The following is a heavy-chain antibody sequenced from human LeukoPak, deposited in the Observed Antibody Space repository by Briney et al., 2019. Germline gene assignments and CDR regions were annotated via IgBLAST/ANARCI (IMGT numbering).Heavy chain of an antibody. J-gene: IGHJ1*01. CDR3: ARRPRRGATTRRDFQH. CDR2: IYYSGST. D-gene: IGHD1-26*01. V-gene: IGHV4-39*01. CDR1: GGSISSSSYY. Sequence: SETLSLTCTVSGGSISSSSYYWGWIRQPPGKGLEWIGSIYYSGSTYYNPSLKSRVTISVDTSKNQFSLKLSSVTAADAAVYHCARRPRRGATTRRDFQHWGQGTLVTVSS.